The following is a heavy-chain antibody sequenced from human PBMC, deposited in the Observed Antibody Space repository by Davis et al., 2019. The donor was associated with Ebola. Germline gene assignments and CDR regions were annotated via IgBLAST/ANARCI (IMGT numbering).Heavy chain of an antibody. Sequence: ASVKVSCKASGYTFTSYDINWVRQATGQGLEWMGWMNPNSGNTGYAQKFQGRVTMTRNTSISTAYMELSSLRSEDTAVYYCARHPSICSGGRCYSPYYYYGMDVWGQGTTVTVSS. CDR2: MNPNSGNT. D-gene: IGHD2-15*01. V-gene: IGHV1-8*01. CDR1: GYTFTSYD. CDR3: ARHPSICSGGRCYSPYYYYGMDV. J-gene: IGHJ6*02.